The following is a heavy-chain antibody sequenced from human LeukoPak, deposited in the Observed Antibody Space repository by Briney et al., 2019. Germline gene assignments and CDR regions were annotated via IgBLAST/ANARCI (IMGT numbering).Heavy chain of an antibody. J-gene: IGHJ5*02. V-gene: IGHV3-73*01. CDR3: TRHESSLQDTNWFDP. CDR2: IRSKANSYAT. CDR1: GFTFSGSA. Sequence: GGSLRLSCAASGFTFSGSAMHWVRQASGKGLGWVGRIRSKANSYATAYAASVKGRFTISRDDSKNTAYLQMNSLKTEDTAVYYCTRHESSLQDTNWFDPWGQGTLVTVSS. D-gene: IGHD2-15*01.